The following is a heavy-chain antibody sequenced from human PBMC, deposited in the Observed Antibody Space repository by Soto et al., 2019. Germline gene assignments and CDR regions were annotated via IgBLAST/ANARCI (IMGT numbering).Heavy chain of an antibody. V-gene: IGHV1-69*13. CDR2: IIPIFGTA. J-gene: IGHJ6*02. CDR1: GGTFSSYA. CDR3: ARVSSIVLVPAAMPACYGMDV. D-gene: IGHD2-2*01. Sequence: SVKVSCKASGGTFSSYAISWVRQAPGQGLEWMGGIIPIFGTANYAQKFQGRVTITADESTSTAYMELSSLRSEDTAVYYCARVSSIVLVPAAMPACYGMDVWGQGSTVTVSS.